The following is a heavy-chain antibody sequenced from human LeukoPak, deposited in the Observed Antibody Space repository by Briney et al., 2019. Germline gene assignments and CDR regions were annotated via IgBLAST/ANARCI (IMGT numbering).Heavy chain of an antibody. CDR1: GGTFSSYA. CDR3: ARDKGSSYLSSFDY. V-gene: IGHV1-69*06. J-gene: IGHJ4*02. D-gene: IGHD6-6*01. CDR2: IIPIFGTA. Sequence: SVKVSCKASGGTFSSYAISWVRQAPGQGLEWMGGIIPIFGTANYAQKFQGRVTITADKSTSTAYMELSSLRSEDTAVYYCARDKGSSYLSSFDYWGQGTLVTVSS.